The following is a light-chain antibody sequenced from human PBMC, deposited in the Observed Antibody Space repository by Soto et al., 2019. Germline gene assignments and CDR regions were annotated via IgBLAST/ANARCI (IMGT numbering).Light chain of an antibody. Sequence: EIVMTQSPGTLSVSPGERATLFCRASQSISSDLAWYQQKPGQAPRLLIYDASTRATGIPARFSGSGSGTEFTLSINSLQSEDFAIYYCQQFKNWPRTFGQGTKVEIK. J-gene: IGKJ1*01. CDR2: DAS. CDR1: QSISSD. CDR3: QQFKNWPRT. V-gene: IGKV3-15*01.